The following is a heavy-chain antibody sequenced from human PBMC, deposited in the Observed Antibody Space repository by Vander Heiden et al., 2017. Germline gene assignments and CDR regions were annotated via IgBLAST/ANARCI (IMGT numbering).Heavy chain of an antibody. CDR2: ILNSGTTT. Sequence: EVQLLESGGGLVQPGGSLRLSCAASGFTFSSYAMSWVRQAPGKGLEWVSAILNSGTTTYYADSVKGRFTISRDNSKNTLYLKMNSLRAEDTAVYYCANRYFDYWGQGTLGTVSP. J-gene: IGHJ4*02. CDR1: GFTFSSYA. V-gene: IGHV3-23*01. D-gene: IGHD3-9*01. CDR3: ANRYFDY.